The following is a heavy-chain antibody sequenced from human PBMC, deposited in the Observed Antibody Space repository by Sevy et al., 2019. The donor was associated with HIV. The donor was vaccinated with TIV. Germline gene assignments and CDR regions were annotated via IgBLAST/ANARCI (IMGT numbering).Heavy chain of an antibody. Sequence: SETLSLTCAVYGGSFSGYYWSWIRQPPGKGLEWIGEINHSGGTNYNPSLKSRVTISADTSKNQFSLKLNSVTAADTAVYYCARHCTGSSCSHAFDIWSQGTMVTVSS. CDR2: INHSGGT. CDR1: GGSFSGYY. CDR3: ARHCTGSSCSHAFDI. D-gene: IGHD2-15*01. J-gene: IGHJ3*02. V-gene: IGHV4-34*01.